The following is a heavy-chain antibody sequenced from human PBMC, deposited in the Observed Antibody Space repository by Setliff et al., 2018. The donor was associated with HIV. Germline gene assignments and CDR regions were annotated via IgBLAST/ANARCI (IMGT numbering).Heavy chain of an antibody. CDR3: ATPRAGTGRFDY. Sequence: GASVKVSCKVSGYTFTSYGISWVRQAPGQGLEWMGWINVKNGNTNYAQKFQGRVTMTADTSTSTAYMELRSLRSDDTAVYYCATPRAGTGRFDYWGQGTLVTVSS. V-gene: IGHV1-18*04. D-gene: IGHD1-1*01. CDR1: GYTFTSYG. CDR2: INVKNGNT. J-gene: IGHJ4*02.